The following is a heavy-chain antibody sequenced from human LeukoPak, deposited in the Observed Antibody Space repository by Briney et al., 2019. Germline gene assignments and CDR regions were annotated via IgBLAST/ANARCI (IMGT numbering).Heavy chain of an antibody. CDR3: ARGRSGWYFS. CDR1: GGSFSGYY. D-gene: IGHD6-19*01. V-gene: IGHV4-34*01. Sequence: SETLSLTCAVYGGSFSGYYWSWIRQPLGKGLEWIGEINHSGSTNYNPSLKSRVTISVETSKKQFSLKLRSVNAADTVVYYCARGRSGWYFSWGQGKLVTVSS. J-gene: IGHJ5*02. CDR2: INHSGST.